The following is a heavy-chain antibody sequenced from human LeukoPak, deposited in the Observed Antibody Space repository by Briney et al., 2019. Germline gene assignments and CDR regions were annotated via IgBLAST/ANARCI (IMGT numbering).Heavy chain of an antibody. CDR1: GYTFSGHY. Sequence: GASVKVSCKASGYTFSGHYIHWVRQAAGQGLEWMGWINPDSGGTSSAQNFQGRVTMTRDTSISTAYMELTRLRSDDTAVYYCARTVTLLWFGELDYWGQGTLVTVSS. CDR2: INPDSGGT. CDR3: ARTVTLLWFGELDY. J-gene: IGHJ4*02. V-gene: IGHV1-2*02. D-gene: IGHD3-10*01.